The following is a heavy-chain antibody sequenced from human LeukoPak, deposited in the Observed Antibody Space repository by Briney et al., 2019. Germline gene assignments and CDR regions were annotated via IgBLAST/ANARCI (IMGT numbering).Heavy chain of an antibody. Sequence: ASVKVSCKASGYTFTNYHMDWVRQAPGQGLEWMGRIYPSSGGTNYAQKFQGRITLTTDTSINTAYMELSRLRFDDTAVYYCARDLPFEDWGQGTLVTVSS. CDR3: ARDLPFED. V-gene: IGHV1-2*06. CDR2: IYPSSGGT. D-gene: IGHD2/OR15-2a*01. CDR1: GYTFTNYH. J-gene: IGHJ4*02.